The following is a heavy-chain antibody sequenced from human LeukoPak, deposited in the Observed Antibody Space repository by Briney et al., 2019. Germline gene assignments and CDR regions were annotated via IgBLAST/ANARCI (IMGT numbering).Heavy chain of an antibody. CDR1: GGTFSSYA. V-gene: IGHV1-69*11. J-gene: IGHJ5*02. D-gene: IGHD6-13*01. Sequence: SVEVSCKASGGTFSSYAISWVRQAPGQGLEWMGRIIPILGTANYAQKFQGRVTITTDESTSTAYMELSSLRSEDTAVYYCARDYLIAAAVGNWFDPWGQGTLVTVSS. CDR2: IIPILGTA. CDR3: ARDYLIAAAVGNWFDP.